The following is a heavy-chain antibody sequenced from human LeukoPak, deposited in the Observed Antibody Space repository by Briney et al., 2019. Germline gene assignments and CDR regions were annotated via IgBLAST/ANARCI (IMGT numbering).Heavy chain of an antibody. Sequence: PGGSLRLSCAASGFTFSSYSMNWVRQAPGKGLEWVSSISSSSSYIYYADSVKGRFTISRDNAKNSLYLQMNSLRAEDTAVYYCAASVEYYYDSSGYYYDYWGQGTLVTVSS. CDR1: GFTFSSYS. J-gene: IGHJ4*02. CDR2: ISSSSSYI. CDR3: AASVEYYYDSSGYYYDY. D-gene: IGHD3-22*01. V-gene: IGHV3-21*01.